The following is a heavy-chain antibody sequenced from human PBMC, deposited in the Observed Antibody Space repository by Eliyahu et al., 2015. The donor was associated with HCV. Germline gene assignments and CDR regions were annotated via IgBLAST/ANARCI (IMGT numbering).Heavy chain of an antibody. V-gene: IGHV3-9*01. J-gene: IGHJ3*02. Sequence: EVQLVESGGGLVQPGRSLRLSCAASGFTFDDYAMHWVRQAPGKGLEWVSGISWNSGSIGYADSVKGRFTISRDNAKNSLYLQMNSLRAEDTALYYCAKGAMVRGTEYAFDIWGQGTMVTVSS. CDR2: ISWNSGSI. CDR3: AKGAMVRGTEYAFDI. CDR1: GFTFDDYA. D-gene: IGHD3-10*01.